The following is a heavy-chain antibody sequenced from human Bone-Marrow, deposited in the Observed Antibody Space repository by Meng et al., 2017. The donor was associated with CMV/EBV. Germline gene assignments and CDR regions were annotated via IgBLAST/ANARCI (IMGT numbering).Heavy chain of an antibody. CDR3: ARVIAYYGSGPHLYYYYGMDV. CDR1: GGTFSSYA. Sequence: SVKVSCKASGGTFSSYAISWVRQAPGQGLEWMGGIIPILGIANYAQKFQGRVTITADKSTSTAYMELSSLRSEDTAVYYCARVIAYYGSGPHLYYYYGMDVWGQGTTVTVSS. CDR2: IIPILGIA. J-gene: IGHJ6*02. V-gene: IGHV1-69*10. D-gene: IGHD3-10*01.